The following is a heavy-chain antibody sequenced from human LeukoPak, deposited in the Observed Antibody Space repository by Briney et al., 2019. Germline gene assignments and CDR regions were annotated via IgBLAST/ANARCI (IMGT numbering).Heavy chain of an antibody. CDR2: ISYDGSNK. V-gene: IGHV3-30-3*02. J-gene: IGHJ4*02. D-gene: IGHD3-10*01. Sequence: GGSLRLSCAASGFTFSSYAMHWVRQAPGKGLEWVAVISYDGSNKYYADSVKGRFTISRDNSKNTLYLQMNNLRVEDTAVYYCAKNSGSYYIYFDYWGQGTLVTVSS. CDR3: AKNSGSYYIYFDY. CDR1: GFTFSSYA.